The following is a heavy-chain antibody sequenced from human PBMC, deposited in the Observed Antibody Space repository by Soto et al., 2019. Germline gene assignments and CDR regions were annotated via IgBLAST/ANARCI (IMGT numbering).Heavy chain of an antibody. CDR1: GGSISSYY. Sequence: SETLSLTCTVSGGSISSYYWSWIRQPPGKRLKWIGYIFYSGSTNYNPSLKSRVTISVDTSKNQFSLKLSSVTAADTAVYYCARRYGDAVDFWGQGTLVTVSS. D-gene: IGHD4-17*01. CDR2: IFYSGST. J-gene: IGHJ4*02. V-gene: IGHV4-59*01. CDR3: ARRYGDAVDF.